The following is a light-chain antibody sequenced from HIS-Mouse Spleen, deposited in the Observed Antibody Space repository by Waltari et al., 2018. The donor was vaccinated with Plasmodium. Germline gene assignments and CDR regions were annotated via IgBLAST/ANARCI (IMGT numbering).Light chain of an antibody. CDR3: CSYAGSSTFV. V-gene: IGLV2-23*03. CDR1: SSDVGSYNL. Sequence: QSALTQPASVSGSPGQSITISCTGTSSDVGSYNLVSWYQQHPGKAPKLMIYEGSKRPSGVSIRCSGSKAGNTASLTISGLQAEDEADYDCCSYAGSSTFVFGGGTKLTVL. J-gene: IGLJ3*02. CDR2: EGS.